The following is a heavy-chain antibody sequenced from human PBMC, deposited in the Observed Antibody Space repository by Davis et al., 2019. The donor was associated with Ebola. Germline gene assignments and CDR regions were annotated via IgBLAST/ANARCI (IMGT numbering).Heavy chain of an antibody. D-gene: IGHD6-19*01. Sequence: GGSLRLSCAASGFTFSSYGMHWVRQAPGKGLEWVAVISYDGSNKYYADSVKGRFTISRDNSKNTLYLQMNSLRAEDTAVYYCAKGGSSGWPWDWGQGTLVTVSS. CDR1: GFTFSSYG. J-gene: IGHJ4*02. V-gene: IGHV3-30*18. CDR3: AKGGSSGWPWD. CDR2: ISYDGSNK.